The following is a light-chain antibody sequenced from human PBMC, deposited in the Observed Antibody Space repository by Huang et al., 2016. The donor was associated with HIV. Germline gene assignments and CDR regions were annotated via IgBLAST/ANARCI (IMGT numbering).Light chain of an antibody. CDR1: QTISNK. Sequence: EIVMTQSPATLSVSPGERVTLSCRASQTISNKLAWYQQKPGQTPRLLISGASTRATGIPARCSASGSGTEFTLTISSVQSEDFAVYYCQQYNNWPPRTFGQGTKVEIK. CDR2: GAS. CDR3: QQYNNWPPRT. J-gene: IGKJ1*01. V-gene: IGKV3-15*01.